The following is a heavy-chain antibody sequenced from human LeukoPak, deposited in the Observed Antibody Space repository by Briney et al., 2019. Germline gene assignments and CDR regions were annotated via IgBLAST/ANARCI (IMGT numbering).Heavy chain of an antibody. Sequence: GGSLRLSCAASGFTFSSYEMNWVRQAPGKGLEWVSYISSSSSTIYYADSVKGRFTISRDNAKNSLYLQMNSLRAEDTAVYYCASADTAMANYYYYYYMDVWGKGTTVTVSS. CDR1: GFTFSSYE. CDR2: ISSSSSTI. CDR3: ASADTAMANYYYYYYMDV. V-gene: IGHV3-48*01. D-gene: IGHD5-18*01. J-gene: IGHJ6*03.